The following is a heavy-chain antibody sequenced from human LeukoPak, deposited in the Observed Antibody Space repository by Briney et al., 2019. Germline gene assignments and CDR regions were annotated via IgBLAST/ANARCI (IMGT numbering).Heavy chain of an antibody. CDR2: IYYSGST. J-gene: IGHJ5*02. Sequence: SETLSLTCTVSGGSISGSSYYWGWIRQPPGKGLEWIGSIYYSGSTYYNPSLKSRVTISVDTSKNQFSLKLSSVTAADTAVYYCARDRMVRGVIMWFDPWGQGTLVTVSS. CDR1: GGSISGSSYY. V-gene: IGHV4-39*07. D-gene: IGHD3-10*01. CDR3: ARDRMVRGVIMWFDP.